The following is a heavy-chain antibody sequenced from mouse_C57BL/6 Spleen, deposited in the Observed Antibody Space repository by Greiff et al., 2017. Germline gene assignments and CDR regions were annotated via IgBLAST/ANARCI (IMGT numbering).Heavy chain of an antibody. CDR1: GFTFSSYT. Sequence: EVMLVESGGGLVKPGGSLKLSCAASGFTFSSYTMSWVRQTPEKRLEWVATISGGGGNTYYPDSVKGRFTISRDNAKNTLYLQMSSRRSEDTALYYCARRPYYYGSSSYYLDYWGQGTTLTVSS. V-gene: IGHV5-9*01. CDR2: ISGGGGNT. J-gene: IGHJ2*01. CDR3: ARRPYYYGSSSYYLDY. D-gene: IGHD1-1*01.